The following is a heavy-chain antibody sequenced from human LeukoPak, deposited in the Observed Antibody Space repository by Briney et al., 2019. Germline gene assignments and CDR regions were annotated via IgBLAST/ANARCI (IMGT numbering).Heavy chain of an antibody. J-gene: IGHJ6*02. D-gene: IGHD3-10*01. CDR2: FSSGRTTI. V-gene: IGHV3-48*04. CDR1: GFTFSSPA. Sequence: PGGSLRLSCAASGFTFSSPAMSWVRQAPGKGLEWVSYFSSGRTTINYADSVKGRFTISRDNAQNSLYLQMNSLRAEDTAVYYCARALFAGAFYGMDVWGQGTTVTVSS. CDR3: ARALFAGAFYGMDV.